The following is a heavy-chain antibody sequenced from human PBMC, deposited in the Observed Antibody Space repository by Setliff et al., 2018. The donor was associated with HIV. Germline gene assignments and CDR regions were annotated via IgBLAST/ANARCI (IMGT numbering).Heavy chain of an antibody. Sequence: SETLSLTCTVSGGSISSYCWNWIRQSPGRGLEWIGFIFPSGSTKYNPSLQSRVTMSIDTSKNQFSLKLTSVTAADTAVYYCARRIDNSGSFPDKNWFDTWGQGSLVTVS. V-gene: IGHV4-4*09. CDR3: ARRIDNSGSFPDKNWFDT. CDR2: IFPSGST. CDR1: GGSISSYC. D-gene: IGHD3-10*01. J-gene: IGHJ5*02.